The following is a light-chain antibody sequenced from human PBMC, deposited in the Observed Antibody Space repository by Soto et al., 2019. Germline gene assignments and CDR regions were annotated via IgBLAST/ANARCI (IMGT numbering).Light chain of an antibody. CDR2: ADD. CDR3: QSYDSSNVV. V-gene: IGLV6-57*02. J-gene: IGLJ2*01. Sequence: NFMLTQPHSVSESPGKTVTISCTGSSGSIASNYVQWYQQRPGSAPTTVIYADDQRPSGVPDRFSGSIDSSSNSASLTISAPRSEDEADYYCQSYDSSNVVFGGGTKLTVL. CDR1: SGSIASNY.